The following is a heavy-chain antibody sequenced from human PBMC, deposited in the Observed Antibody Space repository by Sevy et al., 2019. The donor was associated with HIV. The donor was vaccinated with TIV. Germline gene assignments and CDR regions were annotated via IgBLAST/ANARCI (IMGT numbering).Heavy chain of an antibody. J-gene: IGHJ4*02. Sequence: GGSLRLSCAASTFTFSDYYMTWIRQAPGKGLEWVPHISSGGSKKYYADSVKGRFTISRDNAKNSLFLQMNSLRVEDTALYYCARVRYNYGSYYFDYWGQGTLVTVSS. CDR3: ARVRYNYGSYYFDY. CDR1: TFTFSDYY. D-gene: IGHD5-18*01. CDR2: ISSGGSKK. V-gene: IGHV3-11*01.